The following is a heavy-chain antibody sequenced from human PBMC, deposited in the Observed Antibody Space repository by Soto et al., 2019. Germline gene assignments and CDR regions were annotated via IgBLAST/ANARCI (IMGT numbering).Heavy chain of an antibody. J-gene: IGHJ3*01. Sequence: PGGSLRLSCSASGFTFSSYTMHWVRQAPGKGMEYVSAISSNGGSIYYADSVKGRFTISRDNSKNTLYLQMSSLRAEDTAVYYCANLPVLLFYGELPSLDAFDCWGQGTMFTVSS. V-gene: IGHV3-64D*06. D-gene: IGHD3-10*01. CDR3: ANLPVLLFYGELPSLDAFDC. CDR1: GFTFSSYT. CDR2: ISSNGGSI.